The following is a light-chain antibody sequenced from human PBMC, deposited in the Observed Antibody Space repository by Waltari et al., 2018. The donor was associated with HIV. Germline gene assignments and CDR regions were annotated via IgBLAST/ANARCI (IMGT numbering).Light chain of an antibody. Sequence: QSALTQPPSASGSPGQSVNMSCTGATSDIHDYNFISWYQQYSGKAPKLIIFEVTKRPSGVPVRVSGSRSCNTASLSVSGPQAEDEAVYFCSSFAGSNKLFGGGTKLTVL. V-gene: IGLV2-8*01. CDR2: EVT. J-gene: IGLJ2*01. CDR3: SSFAGSNKL. CDR1: TSDIHDYNF.